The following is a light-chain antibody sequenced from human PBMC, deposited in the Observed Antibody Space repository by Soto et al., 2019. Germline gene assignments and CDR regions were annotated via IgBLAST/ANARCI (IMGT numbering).Light chain of an antibody. CDR1: GIDVGAYNY. CDR2: DVA. J-gene: IGLJ1*01. CDR3: CSYAGGYTYL. V-gene: IGLV2-11*01. Sequence: FSWNQPRSVSGTPAKTVALPCTGTGIDVGAYNYVSWYQQHPGRPPQLMIYDVARWPSGVPDRFSGSKSGNTASLTISGLHAEDEADYFCCSYAGGYTYLFGTGTKV.